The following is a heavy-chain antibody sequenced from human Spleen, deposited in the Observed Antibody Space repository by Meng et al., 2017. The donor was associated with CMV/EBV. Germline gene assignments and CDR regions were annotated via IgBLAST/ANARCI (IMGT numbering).Heavy chain of an antibody. V-gene: IGHV3-69-1*01. D-gene: IGHD3-3*02. CDR3: ARDRNHFWSAFPRGPNWFDS. Sequence: GESLKISCAASGFTFNAYYMGWVRQAPGKGLEWVSSISSSSTIYYADSVKGRFTISRDNAKNSLYLQMNSLRAEDTAVYYCARDRNHFWSAFPRGPNWFDSWGQGSLVTVSS. CDR2: ISSSSTI. J-gene: IGHJ5*01. CDR1: GFTFNAYY.